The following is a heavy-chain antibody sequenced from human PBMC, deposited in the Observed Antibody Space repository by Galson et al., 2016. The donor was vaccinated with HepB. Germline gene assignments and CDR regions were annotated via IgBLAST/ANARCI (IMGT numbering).Heavy chain of an antibody. CDR1: GFMINTFG. CDR2: TLREMNQ. J-gene: IGHJ3*01. Sequence: SLRLSCAASGFMINTFGLHWVRQTPGEGPEWVALTLREMNQFFRDSVKGRFTVSRDNSRNTVYLQMDSLRAEDTAVYYCVRDGYTDGRDAFDVWGRGTMVTVSS. CDR3: VRDGYTDGRDAFDV. V-gene: IGHV3-33*01. D-gene: IGHD3-16*02.